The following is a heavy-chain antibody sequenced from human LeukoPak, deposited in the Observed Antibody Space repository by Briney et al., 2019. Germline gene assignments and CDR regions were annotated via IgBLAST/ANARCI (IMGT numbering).Heavy chain of an antibody. CDR3: AREITYYYDSSGYYAPDAFDI. J-gene: IGHJ3*02. CDR1: GYTFTSYG. V-gene: IGHV1-18*01. Sequence: ASVKVSCKASGYTFTSYGISWVRQAPGQGLEWMGWISAYNGNTNYAQKFQGRVTITRDTSASTAYMELSSLRSEDTAVYYCAREITYYYDSSGYYAPDAFDIWGQGTMVTVSS. CDR2: ISAYNGNT. D-gene: IGHD3-22*01.